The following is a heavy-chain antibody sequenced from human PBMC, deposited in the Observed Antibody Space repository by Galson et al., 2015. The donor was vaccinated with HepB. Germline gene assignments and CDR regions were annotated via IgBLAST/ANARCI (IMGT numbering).Heavy chain of an antibody. D-gene: IGHD2-21*02. J-gene: IGHJ5*02. V-gene: IGHV3-23*01. Sequence: SLRLSCAASGFTISGYAMSWVRQAPGKGPEWVSAISGSGGITYYADSVKGRFTISRDNSKNTLDLQMNSLRAEDTAVYYCAKDRGGHCGGDCYSSFDPWGQGTLVTVSS. CDR1: GFTISGYA. CDR2: ISGSGGIT. CDR3: AKDRGGHCGGDCYSSFDP.